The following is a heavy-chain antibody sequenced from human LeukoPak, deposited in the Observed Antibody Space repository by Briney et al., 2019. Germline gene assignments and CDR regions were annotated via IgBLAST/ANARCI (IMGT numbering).Heavy chain of an antibody. CDR2: ISAYNGNT. J-gene: IGHJ4*02. CDR1: GYTFTSYG. CDR3: ARYRLYDSSGYYFDY. Sequence: ASVEVSCKASGYTFTSYGISWVRQAPGQGLEWMGWISAYNGNTNYAQQLQGRVTMTTDTSTSTAYMELRSLRSDDTAVYYCARYRLYDSSGYYFDYWGQGTLVTVSS. D-gene: IGHD3-22*01. V-gene: IGHV1-18*01.